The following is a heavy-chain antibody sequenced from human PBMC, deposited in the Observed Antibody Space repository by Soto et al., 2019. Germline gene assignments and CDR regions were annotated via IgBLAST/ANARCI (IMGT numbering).Heavy chain of an antibody. V-gene: IGHV3-11*06. J-gene: IGHJ4*02. D-gene: IGHD3-10*01. Sequence: PGGSLRLSVAASELTFGAYYIGWIRQAPGKGLEWVSYISSSSSYTNYADSVKGRFTISRDNAKNSLYLQMNSLRAEDTAVYYCARYMVRGVIKVDYWGQGTLVTVSS. CDR1: ELTFGAYY. CDR2: ISSSSSYT. CDR3: ARYMVRGVIKVDY.